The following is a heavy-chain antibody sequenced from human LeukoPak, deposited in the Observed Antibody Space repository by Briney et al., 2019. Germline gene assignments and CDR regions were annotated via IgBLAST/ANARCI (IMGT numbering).Heavy chain of an antibody. Sequence: PSETLSLTCNVSGGPISDFYWSWIRQPPGKGPEWIGDTYFRGTTNYNPSFQCRVTISVDTSKNQFSLRLSSVTAADTAVYYCARDRFYNNSGFRRLDFWGQGVLVTVSS. CDR1: GGPISDFY. V-gene: IGHV4-59*01. CDR2: TYFRGTT. CDR3: ARDRFYNNSGFRRLDF. D-gene: IGHD3-22*01. J-gene: IGHJ4*02.